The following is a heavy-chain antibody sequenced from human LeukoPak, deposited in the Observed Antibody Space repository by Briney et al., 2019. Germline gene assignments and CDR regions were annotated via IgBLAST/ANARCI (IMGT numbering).Heavy chain of an antibody. V-gene: IGHV3-21*06. CDR2: ISGTSSHT. CDR1: TFTFSGYS. D-gene: IGHD5-12*01. CDR3: ARDRAVKARIGGMDV. Sequence: PGGSLRLSCAASTFTFSGYSMNWVRQAPGKGLEWVSYISGTSSHTYYADSVKGRFTISRDNAKNSLYLQMNSLRAEDTAIYYCARDRAVKARIGGMDVWGQGTTVIVSS. J-gene: IGHJ6*02.